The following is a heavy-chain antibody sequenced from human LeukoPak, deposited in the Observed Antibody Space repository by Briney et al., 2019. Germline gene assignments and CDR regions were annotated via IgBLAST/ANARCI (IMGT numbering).Heavy chain of an antibody. CDR1: RFTFSSYV. Sequence: GGSLRLSCAASRFTFSSYVMSWVRQAPGKGLEWVSAISGGGGSTYYADSVKGRFTISRDNSKNTLYLQMNSLRAEDTAIYYCAKDLIQQQLVYFDYWGQGTLVTVSS. CDR2: ISGGGGST. CDR3: AKDLIQQQLVYFDY. V-gene: IGHV3-23*01. J-gene: IGHJ4*02. D-gene: IGHD6-13*01.